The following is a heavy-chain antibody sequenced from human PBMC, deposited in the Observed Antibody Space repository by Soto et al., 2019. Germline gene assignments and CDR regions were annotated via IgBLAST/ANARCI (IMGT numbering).Heavy chain of an antibody. J-gene: IGHJ5*01. CDR2: ITTAGYT. CDR1: GFIFSSYD. Sequence: PGGSLRLSCEASGFIFSSYDMHWVRQPSGKGLEWVSLITTAGYTHYPDSVRGRFTISRENAKKSLFLQMDNLRAGDSAVYYCARGGGPGASHYWFDSWGQGTLVTVSS. D-gene: IGHD2-2*01. V-gene: IGHV3-13*01. CDR3: ARGGGPGASHYWFDS.